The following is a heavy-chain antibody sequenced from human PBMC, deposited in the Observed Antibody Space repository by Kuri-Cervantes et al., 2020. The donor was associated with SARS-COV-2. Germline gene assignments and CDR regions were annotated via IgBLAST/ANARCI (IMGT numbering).Heavy chain of an antibody. J-gene: IGHJ3*02. V-gene: IGHV1-18*01. CDR1: GYTFTSYG. D-gene: IGHD3-22*01. Sequence: ASVKVSCKASGYTFTSYGISWVRQAPGQGLEWMGWISAYNGNTNYAQKLQGRVTMTTDTSTSTAYMELSSLRSDDTAVYYCARERGTMIAGPPVSEACEMWGQGKMVTVSS. CDR3: ARERGTMIAGPPVSEACEM. CDR2: ISAYNGNT.